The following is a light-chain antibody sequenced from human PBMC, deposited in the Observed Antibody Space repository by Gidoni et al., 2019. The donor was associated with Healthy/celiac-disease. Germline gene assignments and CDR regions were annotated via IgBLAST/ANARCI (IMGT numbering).Light chain of an antibody. CDR1: QGISSA. V-gene: IGKV1-13*02. CDR2: DAS. CDR3: QQFNSYPFT. J-gene: IGKJ3*01. Sequence: AIQLTQSPSSLSASGGDRVTITGRASQGISSALAWYQQQPGKAPKLLIYDASSLESGVPSRFSGSGSGTDFTLTSSSLQPEDFATYYCQQFNSYPFTFGHGTKVDIK.